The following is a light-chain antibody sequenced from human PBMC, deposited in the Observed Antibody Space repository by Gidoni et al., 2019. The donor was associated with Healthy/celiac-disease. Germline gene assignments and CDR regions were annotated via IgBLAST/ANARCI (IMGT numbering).Light chain of an antibody. CDR3: AAWDDSLNGWV. V-gene: IGLV1-44*01. Sequence: QSVLTPPPSASGPPGQRVTISCSGSSSNIGSNTVNWYQQLPGTAPKLLIYSNNQRPSGVPDRFSGSKSGTSASLASSGLQSEDEADYYCAAWDDSLNGWVFGGGTKLTVL. CDR2: SNN. CDR1: SSNIGSNT. J-gene: IGLJ3*02.